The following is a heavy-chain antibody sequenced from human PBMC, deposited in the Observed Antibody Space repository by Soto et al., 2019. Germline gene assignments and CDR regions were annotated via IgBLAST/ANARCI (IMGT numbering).Heavy chain of an antibody. V-gene: IGHV1-69*01. Sequence: QVQLVQSGAEVKKPGSSVKVSCKASGVTINSFAVTWVRQAPGQGFQWLGGITPLFETTNYAQNFQGRVTITADESTTTSDMELRGLASEDTAVYEGARGYGGYFDDWGQGTLVIVSS. CDR3: ARGYGGYFDD. D-gene: IGHD4-17*01. J-gene: IGHJ4*02. CDR1: GVTINSFA. CDR2: ITPLFETT.